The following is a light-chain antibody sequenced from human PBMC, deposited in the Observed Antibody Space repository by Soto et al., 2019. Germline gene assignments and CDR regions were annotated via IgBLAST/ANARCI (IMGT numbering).Light chain of an antibody. CDR3: CSYAGSYSLV. V-gene: IGLV2-11*01. Sequence: QAVVTQPHSVSGSPGQSVTISCTGTSSDVGGYNFVSWYQQHPGKAPKLMIYDVNKRSSGVPDRFSGSKSGNTASLAISGLQAEDEADYYCCSYAGSYSLVFGGGTKLTVL. CDR1: SSDVGGYNF. CDR2: DVN. J-gene: IGLJ3*02.